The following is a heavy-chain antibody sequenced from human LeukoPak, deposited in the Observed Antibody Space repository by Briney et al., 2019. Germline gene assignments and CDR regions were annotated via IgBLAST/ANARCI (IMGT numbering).Heavy chain of an antibody. V-gene: IGHV3-23*01. CDR1: GFTFSSYA. CDR2: ISGSGGST. D-gene: IGHD3-3*01. CDR3: AKDRSGYSTPFDY. J-gene: IGHJ4*02. Sequence: GGSLRLSCAASGFTFSSYAMSWVRQAPGKGLEWVSAISGSGGSTYYADSVKGRFTISRDNSKNTLYLQMSSLRAEDTAVYYCAKDRSGYSTPFDYWGQGTLVTVSS.